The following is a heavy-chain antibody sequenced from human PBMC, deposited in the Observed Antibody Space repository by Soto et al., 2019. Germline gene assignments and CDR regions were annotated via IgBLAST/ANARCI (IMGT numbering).Heavy chain of an antibody. CDR3: ARDRSGHTSGR. D-gene: IGHD3-10*01. V-gene: IGHV1-69*08. J-gene: IGHJ4*02. CDR2: IIPILGIA. CDR1: GGTFSSYT. Sequence: QVQLVQSGAEVKKPGSSVKVYCKASGGTFSSYTISWVRQAPGQGLEWMGRIIPILGIANYAQKFQGRVTITADKSTSTAYMELSSLRSEDTAVYYCARDRSGHTSGRWGQGTLVTVSS.